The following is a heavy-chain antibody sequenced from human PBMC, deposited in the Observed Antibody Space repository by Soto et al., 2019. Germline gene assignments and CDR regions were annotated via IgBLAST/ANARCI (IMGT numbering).Heavy chain of an antibody. Sequence: NPSETLSLTCTVSGGSISNSFYYWSWIRQVPGKGPECIGYVHYSGTTHYNPTLKSRLTISLDTSKNQFSLRLSSVTAADTAVYFCARDRSHYVWAISRTYGMDVWGQGTSVTVSS. CDR3: ARDRSHYVWAISRTYGMDV. CDR1: GGSISNSFYY. V-gene: IGHV4-31*03. CDR2: VHYSGTT. D-gene: IGHD3-16*02. J-gene: IGHJ6*02.